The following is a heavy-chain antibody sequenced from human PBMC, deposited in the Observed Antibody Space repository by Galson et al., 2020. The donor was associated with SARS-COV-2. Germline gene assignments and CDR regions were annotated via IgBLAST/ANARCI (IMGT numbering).Heavy chain of an antibody. V-gene: IGHV3-48*01. J-gene: IGHJ4*02. Sequence: GESLKISCAASGFTFSSYSMNWVRQAPGKGLEWVSYIRSSGSVIYYADSVKGRFTISRDNAKNSLYLQMNSLRAEDTAVYYCARLGSGYYYDDYWGQGTLVTVSS. CDR1: GFTFSSYS. CDR3: ARLGSGYYYDDY. CDR2: IRSSGSVI. D-gene: IGHD3-22*01.